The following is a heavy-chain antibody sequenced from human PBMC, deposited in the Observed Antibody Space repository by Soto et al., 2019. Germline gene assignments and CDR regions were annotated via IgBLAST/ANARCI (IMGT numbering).Heavy chain of an antibody. V-gene: IGHV4-34*01. CDR3: ARGLSAKLWSDY. CDR2: INHSGST. Sequence: SETLSLTCAIYGGSFSGYYWSWIRQPPGKGLEWIGEINHSGSTNYNPSLKSRVTISVDTSKNQFSLKLSSVTAADTAVYYCARGLSAKLWSDYWGQGTLVTVSS. D-gene: IGHD5-18*01. CDR1: GGSFSGYY. J-gene: IGHJ4*02.